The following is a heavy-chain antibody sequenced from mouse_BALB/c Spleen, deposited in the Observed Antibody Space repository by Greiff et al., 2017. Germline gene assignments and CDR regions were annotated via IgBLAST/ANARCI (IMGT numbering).Heavy chain of an antibody. CDR3: ARSLDGYYGGFAY. J-gene: IGHJ3*01. Sequence: QVQLQQSGAELVRPGVSVKISCKGSGYTFTDYAMHWVKQSHAKSLEWIGVISTYYGDASYNQKFKGKATMTVDKSSSTAYMELARLTSEDSAIYYCARSLDGYYGGFAYWGQGTLVTVSA. V-gene: IGHV1S137*01. CDR2: ISTYYGDA. D-gene: IGHD2-3*01. CDR1: GYTFTDYA.